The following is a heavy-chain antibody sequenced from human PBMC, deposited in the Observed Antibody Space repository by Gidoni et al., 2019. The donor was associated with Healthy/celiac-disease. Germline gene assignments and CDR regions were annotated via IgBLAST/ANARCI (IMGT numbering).Heavy chain of an antibody. J-gene: IGHJ1*01. V-gene: IGHV3-9*01. D-gene: IGHD6-13*01. CDR3: AKAAALAAAGITEYFQH. Sequence: EVQLVESGGGLVRPGRSLRLYCAASGFPFGDSAMHWVRQAPVKGLGWVVVVRWNSGSIAYADSVKGRFTISRDNAKNSLYLQMNSLRAEDTALYYCAKAAALAAAGITEYFQHWGQGTLVTVSS. CDR2: VRWNSGSI. CDR1: GFPFGDSA.